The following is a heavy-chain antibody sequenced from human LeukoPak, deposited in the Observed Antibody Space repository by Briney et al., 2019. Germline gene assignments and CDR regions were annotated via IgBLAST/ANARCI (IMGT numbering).Heavy chain of an antibody. Sequence: SETLSLTCAVCGGSSSGYYWSWIRQPPGKGLEWIGEINYSGSTNYNPSLKTRVTISVDTSQNQFSLKLSSVTAADTAVYYCARSTPDFWTGYYTTGMDVWGQGTTVTVSS. J-gene: IGHJ6*02. CDR1: GGSSSGYY. D-gene: IGHD3/OR15-3a*01. V-gene: IGHV4-34*01. CDR2: INYSGST. CDR3: ARSTPDFWTGYYTTGMDV.